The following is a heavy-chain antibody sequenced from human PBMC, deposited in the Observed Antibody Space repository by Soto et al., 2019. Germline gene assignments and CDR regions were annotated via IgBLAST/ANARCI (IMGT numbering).Heavy chain of an antibody. D-gene: IGHD3-9*01. Sequence: GASVKVSCKASGYTFTSYGISWVRQAPGQGLELVGWISAYNGNTKYAQNFQGRVTMTTDTSTSTVYMELRRLRSDDTAVYYCARDVLIGYLNRFDPWGQGTLVTVSS. CDR3: ARDVLIGYLNRFDP. CDR1: GYTFTSYG. CDR2: ISAYNGNT. V-gene: IGHV1-18*04. J-gene: IGHJ5*02.